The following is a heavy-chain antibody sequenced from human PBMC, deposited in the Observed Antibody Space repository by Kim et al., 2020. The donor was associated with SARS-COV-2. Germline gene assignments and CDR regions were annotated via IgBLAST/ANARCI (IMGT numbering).Heavy chain of an antibody. CDR2: IYYSGST. CDR1: GGSISSYY. CDR3: ARDRGSSSWYGGMDV. Sequence: SETLSLTCTVSGGSISSYYWSWIRQPPGKGLEWIGYIYYSGSTNYNPSLKSRVTISVDTSKNQFSLKLSSVTAADTAVYYCARDRGSSSWYGGMDVWGQG. J-gene: IGHJ6*02. D-gene: IGHD6-13*01. V-gene: IGHV4-59*13.